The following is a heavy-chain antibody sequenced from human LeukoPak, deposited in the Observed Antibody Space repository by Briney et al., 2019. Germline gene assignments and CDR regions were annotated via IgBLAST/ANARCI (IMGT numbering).Heavy chain of an antibody. Sequence: PGGSLRLSCAASGFTVSSNYMSWVRQAPGKGLEWVSVIYSGGSTYYADSAKGRFTISRDNSKNTLYLQMNSLRAEDTAVYYCARVQHYYDSLPDRNYGMDVWGQGTTVTVSS. CDR3: ARVQHYYDSLPDRNYGMDV. CDR2: IYSGGST. CDR1: GFTVSSNY. V-gene: IGHV3-53*01. D-gene: IGHD3-22*01. J-gene: IGHJ6*02.